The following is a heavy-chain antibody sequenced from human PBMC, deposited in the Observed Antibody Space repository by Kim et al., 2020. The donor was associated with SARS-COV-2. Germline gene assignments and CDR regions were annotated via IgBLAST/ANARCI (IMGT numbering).Heavy chain of an antibody. V-gene: IGHV4-34*01. CDR1: GGSFSGYY. Sequence: SETLSLTCAVYGGSFSGYYWSWIRQPPGKGLEWIGEINHSGSTNYNPSLKSRVTISVDTSKNQFSLKLSSVTAADTAVYYCARGALGYSGIHWFDPWGQGTLVTVSS. CDR2: INHSGST. D-gene: IGHD3-10*01. J-gene: IGHJ5*02. CDR3: ARGALGYSGIHWFDP.